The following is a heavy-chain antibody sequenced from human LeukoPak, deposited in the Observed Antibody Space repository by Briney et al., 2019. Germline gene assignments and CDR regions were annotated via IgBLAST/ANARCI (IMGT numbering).Heavy chain of an antibody. CDR1: GFTFSSYA. CDR2: ISYDGSNK. Sequence: GGSLRLSCAASGFTFSSYAMHWVRQAPGKGLEWVAVISYDGSNKYYADSVKGRFTISRDNSKNTLYLQMNSLRAEDTAVYYCAREGFRVNFSLLWFGESYFDYWGQGTLVTVSS. V-gene: IGHV3-30-3*01. J-gene: IGHJ4*02. D-gene: IGHD3-10*01. CDR3: AREGFRVNFSLLWFGESYFDY.